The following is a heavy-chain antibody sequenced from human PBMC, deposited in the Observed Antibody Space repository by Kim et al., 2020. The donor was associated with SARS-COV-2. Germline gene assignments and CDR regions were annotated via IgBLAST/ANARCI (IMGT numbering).Heavy chain of an antibody. Sequence: SETLSLTCAVYGGSFSGYYWSWIRQPPGKGLEWIGEINHSGSTNYNPSLKSRVTISVDTSKNQFSLKLSSVTAADTAVYYCARGNARARYGSGSYYNSNWFDPWGQGTLVTVSS. D-gene: IGHD3-10*01. CDR1: GGSFSGYY. J-gene: IGHJ5*02. CDR2: INHSGST. V-gene: IGHV4-34*01. CDR3: ARGNARARYGSGSYYNSNWFDP.